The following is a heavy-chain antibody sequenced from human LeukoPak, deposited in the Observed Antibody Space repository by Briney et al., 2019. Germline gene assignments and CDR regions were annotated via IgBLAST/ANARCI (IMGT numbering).Heavy chain of an antibody. CDR3: ARRQPYYNLWSVYVAFDM. J-gene: IGHJ3*02. Sequence: ASVKVSCKASGYTFASYDMTWVRQAPGQGLEWMGWINAHNGNTKDAQKFQGRVTMTTDTSTRTAYMELRRLRSDDTAVSYCARRQPYYNLWSVYVAFDMWGEKTMGTLSS. D-gene: IGHD3-3*01. V-gene: IGHV1-18*01. CDR2: INAHNGNT. CDR1: GYTFASYD.